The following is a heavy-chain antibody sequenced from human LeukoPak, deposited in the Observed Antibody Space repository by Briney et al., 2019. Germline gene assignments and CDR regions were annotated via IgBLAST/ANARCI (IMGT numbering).Heavy chain of an antibody. V-gene: IGHV1-69*01. J-gene: IGHJ6*03. D-gene: IGHD6-13*01. CDR3: ARDRPSSSWNYYYYMDV. Sequence: SVKVSCKASGGTFSSYAISWVRQAPGQGLEWMGGIIPIFGTANYAQKFQGRVTITADESTSTAYMELSSLRSEDTAVYYCARDRPSSSWNYYYYMDVWGKGTTVTVSS. CDR1: GGTFSSYA. CDR2: IIPIFGTA.